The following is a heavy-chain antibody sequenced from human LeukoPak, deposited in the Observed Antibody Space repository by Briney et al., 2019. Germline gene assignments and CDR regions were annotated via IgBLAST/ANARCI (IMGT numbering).Heavy chain of an antibody. V-gene: IGHV3-30*18. CDR3: AKDRKRSAITMIRGVKAYFYNYMDV. CDR2: ISYDGSNK. CDR1: GFTFSSYG. J-gene: IGHJ6*03. D-gene: IGHD3-10*01. Sequence: PGRSLRLSCAASGFTFSSYGMHWVRQAPGKGLEWVAVISYDGSNKYYADSVKGRFTISRDNSKNTLYLQMTSLRAEDTAVYYCAKDRKRSAITMIRGVKAYFYNYMDVWGKGTTVTISS.